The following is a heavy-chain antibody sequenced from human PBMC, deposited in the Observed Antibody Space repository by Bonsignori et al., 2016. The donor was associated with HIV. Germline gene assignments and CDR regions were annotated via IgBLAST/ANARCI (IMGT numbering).Heavy chain of an antibody. J-gene: IGHJ4*02. D-gene: IGHD2-2*01. V-gene: IGHV3-23*01. CDR3: AKDQEYQLLLDY. Sequence: GESLKISCAASGFTFSSYAMSWVRQAPGKGLEWVSAISGSGGSTYYADSVKGRFTISRDNSKNTLYLQMNSLRAEDTAVYYCAKDQEYQLLLDYWGQGTLVTVSS. CDR2: ISGSGGST. CDR1: GFTFSSYA.